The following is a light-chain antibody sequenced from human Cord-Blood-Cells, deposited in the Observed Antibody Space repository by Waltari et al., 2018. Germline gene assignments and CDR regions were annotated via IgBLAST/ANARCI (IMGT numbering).Light chain of an antibody. J-gene: IGLJ2*01. CDR2: EVS. V-gene: IGLV2-8*01. Sequence: QSALTQPRSVSGSPGQSVTISCTGTSSDGGGYNYVPWYQQHPGKAPKLMIYEVSKRPSGVPDRFSGSKSGNTASLTVSGLQAEDEADYYCSSYAGSNNVVFGGGTKLTVL. CDR3: SSYAGSNNVV. CDR1: SSDGGGYNY.